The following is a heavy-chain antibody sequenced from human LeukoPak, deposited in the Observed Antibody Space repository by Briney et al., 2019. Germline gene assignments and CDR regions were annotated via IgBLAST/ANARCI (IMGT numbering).Heavy chain of an antibody. Sequence: PVGSLRLSCAASVFTVSSNYMSSVPEAPGEGLEWVSAISGSGGSTYYADSVKGRFTISRDNSKNTLYLQMNSLRAEDTAVYYCAKGTVAPPDYFDYWGQGTLVTVSS. D-gene: IGHD4-23*01. CDR1: VFTVSSNY. V-gene: IGHV3-23*01. J-gene: IGHJ4*02. CDR2: ISGSGGST. CDR3: AKGTVAPPDYFDY.